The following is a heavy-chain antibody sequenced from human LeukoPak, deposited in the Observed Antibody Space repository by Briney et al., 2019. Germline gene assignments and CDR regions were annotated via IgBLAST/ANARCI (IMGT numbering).Heavy chain of an antibody. CDR2: IRYDGSNK. V-gene: IGHV3-30*02. Sequence: GGSLRLSCAASGFTFSSYGMHWVRQAPGKGLEWVAFIRYDGSNKYYADSVKGRFTISRDNSKNTLYLQMNSLRAEDTAVYYCAKDRMGAIVVVPAAIRFDPWGQGTLVTVSS. CDR1: GFTFSSYG. CDR3: AKDRMGAIVVVPAAIRFDP. D-gene: IGHD2-2*01. J-gene: IGHJ5*02.